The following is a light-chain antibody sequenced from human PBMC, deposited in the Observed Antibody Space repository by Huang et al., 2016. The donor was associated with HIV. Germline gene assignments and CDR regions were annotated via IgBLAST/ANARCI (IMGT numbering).Light chain of an antibody. CDR1: QSVSSD. J-gene: IGKJ4*01. CDR2: GAS. CDR3: HQYNNWPQT. V-gene: IGKV3-15*01. Sequence: EIVMTQSPATLSVSPGERATLSCRASQSVSSDFAWYQQQPGQAPRLLIYGASTRATGIPARFSGSGSGTDFTLTISSLQSEDVAVYDCHQYNNWPQTFGGGTKVEIK.